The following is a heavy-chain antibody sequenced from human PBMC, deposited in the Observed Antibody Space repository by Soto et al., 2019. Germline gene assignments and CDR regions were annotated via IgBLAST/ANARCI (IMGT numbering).Heavy chain of an antibody. CDR3: ARRSLNSSTYYHFFDH. CDR2: IYYSGNT. D-gene: IGHD3-22*01. Sequence: SETLSLTCTVSGGSISSDNYYWDWIRQPPGKGLEWIGTIYYSGNTVYNPSLKSRVTISVDTSKNQFSLKLSSVTAAATAVYYCARRSLNSSTYYHFFDHWGQGTLAIASS. J-gene: IGHJ4*02. V-gene: IGHV4-39*01. CDR1: GGSISSDNYY.